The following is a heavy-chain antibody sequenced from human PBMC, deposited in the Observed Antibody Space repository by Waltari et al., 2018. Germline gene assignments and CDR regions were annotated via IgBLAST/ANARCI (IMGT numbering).Heavy chain of an antibody. CDR2: IYPGDSDT. D-gene: IGHD3-9*01. CDR1: GYSFTSYW. J-gene: IGHJ4*02. V-gene: IGHV5-51*01. CDR3: ARHHRSYYDILTGYLSYFDY. Sequence: EVQLVQSGAEVKKPGESLKISCKGSGYSFTSYWIGWVRQMPGTGLEWMGIIYPGDSDTRYSPSFQGQVTISADKSISTAYLQWSSLKASDTAMYYCARHHRSYYDILTGYLSYFDYWGQGTLVTVSS.